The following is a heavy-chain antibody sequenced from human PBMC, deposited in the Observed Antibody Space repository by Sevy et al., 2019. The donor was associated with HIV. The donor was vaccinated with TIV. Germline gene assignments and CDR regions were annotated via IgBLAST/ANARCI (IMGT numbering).Heavy chain of an antibody. CDR2: ISPHTGDT. J-gene: IGHJ4*02. D-gene: IGHD2-15*01. CDR1: GYTFSIYR. V-gene: IGHV1-18*01. Sequence: ASVKVSCKVSGYTFSIYRITWVRQAPGQGLEWMGWISPHTGDTKFAENFQERVTMSTDTSTATAYMELSSLRSDDTAVYYCARAFCTSGRCYSLAYWGQGTLVTVSS. CDR3: ARAFCTSGRCYSLAY.